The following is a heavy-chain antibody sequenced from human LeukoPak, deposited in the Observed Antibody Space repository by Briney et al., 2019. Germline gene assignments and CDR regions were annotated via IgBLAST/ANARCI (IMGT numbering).Heavy chain of an antibody. CDR1: GYTFTSYG. CDR3: ARKGSSWSNSNWFDP. D-gene: IGHD6-13*01. J-gene: IGHJ5*02. Sequence: ASVKVSCKASGYTFTSYGISWVRQAPGQGLEWMGIINPSGGSTSYAQKFQGRVTMTRGTSTSTVYMELSSLRSEDTAVYYCARKGSSWSNSNWFDPWGQGTLVTVSS. V-gene: IGHV1-46*01. CDR2: INPSGGST.